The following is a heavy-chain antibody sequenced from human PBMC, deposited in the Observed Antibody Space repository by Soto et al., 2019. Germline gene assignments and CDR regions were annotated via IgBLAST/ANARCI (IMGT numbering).Heavy chain of an antibody. D-gene: IGHD4-17*01. CDR1: GGTFSSYA. CDR3: ARDSPQPLRRSWYFDL. CDR2: IIPIFGTA. V-gene: IGHV1-69*01. Sequence: QVQLVQSGAEVKKPESSVKVSCKASGGTFSSYAISWVRQAPGQGLEWMGGIIPIFGTANYAQKFQGRVTITAAEYTSTAYMELSSLRSEDTAVYYCARDSPQPLRRSWYFDLWGRGTLVTVSS. J-gene: IGHJ2*01.